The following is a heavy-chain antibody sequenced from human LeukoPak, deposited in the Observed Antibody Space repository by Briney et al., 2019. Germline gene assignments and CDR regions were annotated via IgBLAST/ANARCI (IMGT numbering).Heavy chain of an antibody. CDR3: AREPAAGSGNY. D-gene: IGHD3-10*01. CDR2: IYTSGST. V-gene: IGHV4-61*02. J-gene: IGHJ4*02. Sequence: PSQTLSLTCTVSGGSISRGNYYWSWIRQPAGKGLEWIGRIYTSGSTNYNPSLKSRVTISVDTSKNQFSLRLSSVTAADTAVYHCAREPAAGSGNYWGQGTLVTVSS. CDR1: GGSISRGNYY.